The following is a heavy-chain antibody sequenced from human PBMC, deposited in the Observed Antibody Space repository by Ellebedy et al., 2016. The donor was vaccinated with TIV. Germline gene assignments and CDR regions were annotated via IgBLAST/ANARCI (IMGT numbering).Heavy chain of an antibody. CDR2: IKQDGSEK. J-gene: IGHJ4*02. V-gene: IGHV3-7*01. CDR3: ARDQWLGRAYYFDS. D-gene: IGHD6-19*01. Sequence: GGSLRLSCVASGFTFSNYWMTWVRQAPGKGLEWVANIKQDGSEKTYVDSVKGRFSISRDNTKSSLYLQINSPTADDTAVYYCARDQWLGRAYYFDSWGQGTLVTVSS. CDR1: GFTFSNYW.